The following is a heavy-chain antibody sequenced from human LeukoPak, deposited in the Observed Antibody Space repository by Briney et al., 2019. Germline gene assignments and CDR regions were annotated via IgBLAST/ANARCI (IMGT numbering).Heavy chain of an antibody. V-gene: IGHV3-13*01. CDR3: ARELDGELDS. D-gene: IGHD4-17*01. CDR2: LAATGDT. Sequence: PGGSLRLSCAASGFIFSNYDIHWVRQVAGKGLEWVSVLAATGDTIYLRSVKGRFTISRDNAKNSLFPQMNRLRAEDTAVYYCARELDGELDSWGQGTVVTVSS. CDR1: GFIFSNYD. J-gene: IGHJ4*02.